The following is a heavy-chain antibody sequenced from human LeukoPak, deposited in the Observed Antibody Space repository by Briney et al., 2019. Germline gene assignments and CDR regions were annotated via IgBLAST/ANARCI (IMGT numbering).Heavy chain of an antibody. J-gene: IGHJ4*02. CDR2: IIPTLGIA. V-gene: IGHV1-69*04. D-gene: IGHD4-17*01. Sequence: SVKVSCKASGGTFSSYTISWVRQAPGQGLEWMGRIIPTLGIANYAQKFQGRVTITADKSTSTAYMELSSLRSEDTAVYYCARDPAGDYGVDWGQGTLVTVSS. CDR3: ARDPAGDYGVD. CDR1: GGTFSSYT.